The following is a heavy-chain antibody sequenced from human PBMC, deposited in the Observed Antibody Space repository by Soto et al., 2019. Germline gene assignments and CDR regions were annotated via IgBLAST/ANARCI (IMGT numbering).Heavy chain of an antibody. D-gene: IGHD3-3*01. CDR2: INHSGST. CDR3: ARDHGYDFWSGLQDNAFDI. V-gene: IGHV4-34*01. J-gene: IGHJ3*02. Sequence: PSETLSLTCAVYGGSFSGYYWSWIRQPPGKGLEWIGEINHSGSTNYNPSLKSRVTISVDTSKNQFSLKLSSVTAADTAVYYCARDHGYDFWSGLQDNAFDIWGQGTMVTVSS. CDR1: GGSFSGYY.